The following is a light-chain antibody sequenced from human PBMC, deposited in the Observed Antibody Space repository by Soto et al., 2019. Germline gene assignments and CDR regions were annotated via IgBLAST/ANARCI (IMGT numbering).Light chain of an antibody. Sequence: VMTQSPGTLSVSPGERATLSCIASQSVGSDLAWYQQKPGQAPRLLIYHTSTRATGIPARFSGSGSRTEFTLTISSLQYEDFAVYYCQHYNNWPLTFGGGTKVDIK. V-gene: IGKV3-15*01. CDR2: HTS. J-gene: IGKJ4*01. CDR1: QSVGSD. CDR3: QHYNNWPLT.